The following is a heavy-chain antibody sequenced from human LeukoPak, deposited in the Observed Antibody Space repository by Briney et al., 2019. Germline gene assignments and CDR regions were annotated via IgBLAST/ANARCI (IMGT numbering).Heavy chain of an antibody. J-gene: IGHJ4*02. Sequence: PGGSLRLSCAASGFTFSRYAMSWVRQAPGKGMEWVSAISDSGGSTDYADSVKGRFTISRDNSKNTLYLQMNSLRAEDTAVYYCAKQDTAMAGWGQGTLVTVSS. CDR3: AKQDTAMAG. CDR2: ISDSGGST. CDR1: GFTFSRYA. D-gene: IGHD5-18*01. V-gene: IGHV3-23*01.